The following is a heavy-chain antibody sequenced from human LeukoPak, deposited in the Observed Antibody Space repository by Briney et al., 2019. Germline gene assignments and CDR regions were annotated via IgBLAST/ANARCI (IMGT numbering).Heavy chain of an antibody. CDR2: ISYDGSNK. CDR1: GFTFSSYA. V-gene: IGHV3-30*04. CDR3: AGRAVAGFDY. J-gene: IGHJ4*02. D-gene: IGHD6-19*01. Sequence: PGRSLRLSCAASGFTFSSYAKHWVRQPPGKVLESVAAISYDGSNKYYADSVKGRFTISRDNSKNTLYLQMNSLRAEDTAVYYCAGRAVAGFDYWGQGTLVTVSS.